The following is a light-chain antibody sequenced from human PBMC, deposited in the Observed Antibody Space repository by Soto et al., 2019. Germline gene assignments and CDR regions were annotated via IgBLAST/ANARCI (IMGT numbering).Light chain of an antibody. CDR3: QQYYSTPYT. V-gene: IGKV4-1*01. Sequence: DIVMTQSPDSLAVSLGERATINCKSSQSVLYSSNNKNYLAWYQQKPGQPPNLLIYWASTRGSGVPDRFSGSGSGTDFTLTISSLQAEDVAVYYCQQYYSTPYTFGHGTKLEIK. CDR2: WAS. CDR1: QSVLYSSNNKNY. J-gene: IGKJ2*01.